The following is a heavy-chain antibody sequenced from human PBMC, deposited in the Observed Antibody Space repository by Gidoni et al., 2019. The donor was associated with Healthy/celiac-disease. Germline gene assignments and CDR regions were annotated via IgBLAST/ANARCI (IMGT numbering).Heavy chain of an antibody. D-gene: IGHD3-10*01. CDR3: ARGRYYGSGSNYYFDY. V-gene: IGHV4-34*01. CDR1: GGSFSGYY. Sequence: QVQLQQWGAGLLKPSETLSLTCAVYGGSFSGYYWSWIRQPPGKGLEWIGEINHSGSTNYNPSLKSRVTISVDTSKNQFSLKLSSVTAADTAVYYCARGRYYGSGSNYYFDYWGQGTLVTVSS. CDR2: INHSGST. J-gene: IGHJ4*02.